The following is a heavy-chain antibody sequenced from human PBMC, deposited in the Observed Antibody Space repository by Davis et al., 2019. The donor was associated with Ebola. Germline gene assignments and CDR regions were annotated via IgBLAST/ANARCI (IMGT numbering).Heavy chain of an antibody. CDR1: GGSFSGYY. Sequence: PGGSLRLPCAVYGGSFSGYYWSWIRQPPGKGLEWIGEINHSGSTNYNPSLKSRVTISVDTSKNQFSLKLSSVTAADTAVYYCARGTTWFRGGGFDYWGQGTLVTVSS. D-gene: IGHD3-10*01. V-gene: IGHV4-34*01. J-gene: IGHJ4*02. CDR3: ARGTTWFRGGGFDY. CDR2: INHSGST.